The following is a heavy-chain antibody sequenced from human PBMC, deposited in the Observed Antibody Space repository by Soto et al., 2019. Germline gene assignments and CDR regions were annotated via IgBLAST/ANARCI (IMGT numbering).Heavy chain of an antibody. D-gene: IGHD3-10*01. CDR2: ISGSGGST. Sequence: EVQLLESGGGLVQPGGSLRLSCEASGFTFNNYAMGWVRQAPGKGLEWVSGISGSGGSTYYADSVKGRFTISRDNSNNTLFLQMNSLRAEETAVYYCASAMVRGQANMDVWGQGTTVTVSS. J-gene: IGHJ6*02. CDR1: GFTFNNYA. V-gene: IGHV3-23*01. CDR3: ASAMVRGQANMDV.